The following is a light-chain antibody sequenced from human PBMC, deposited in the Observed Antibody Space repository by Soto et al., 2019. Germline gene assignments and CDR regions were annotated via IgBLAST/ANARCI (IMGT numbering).Light chain of an antibody. CDR1: SSDIGGSNY. CDR3: YSSRSSSSTFYV. J-gene: IGLJ1*01. V-gene: IGLV2-14*03. CDR2: GVS. Sequence: QSVLTQPASVSGSPGQSITISCAGTSSDIGGSNYVSWYQQHPGKAPKLMIYGVSNRPSGVSNRVSGSKSGNTASLTISGLQAEDEADYFCYSSRSSSSTFYVFGTGTKLTVL.